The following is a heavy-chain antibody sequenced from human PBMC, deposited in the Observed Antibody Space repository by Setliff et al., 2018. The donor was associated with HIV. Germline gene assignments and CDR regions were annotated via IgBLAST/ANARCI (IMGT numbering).Heavy chain of an antibody. CDR2: IYHSGST. CDR3: ARAMRGVVVTNMYYYYGMDV. CDR1: GYPISSGYY. V-gene: IGHV4-38-2*02. J-gene: IGHJ6*02. D-gene: IGHD2-21*02. Sequence: PSETLSLTCTVSGYPISSGYYWGWIRQPPGKGLEWIGSIYHSGSTYYNPSLKSRVTISVDTSKNQFSLKLSSVTAADTAVYYCARAMRGVVVTNMYYYYGMDVWGQGTTVTVSS.